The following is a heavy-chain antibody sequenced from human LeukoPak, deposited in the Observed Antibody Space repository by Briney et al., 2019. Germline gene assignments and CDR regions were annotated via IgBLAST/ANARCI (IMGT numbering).Heavy chain of an antibody. CDR3: ARDSGGLWFGELFSEFDY. J-gene: IGHJ4*02. CDR2: IYTSGST. CDR1: GGSISSGSYY. D-gene: IGHD3-10*01. V-gene: IGHV4-61*02. Sequence: PSETLSLTCTVSGGSISSGSYYWSWIRQPAGKGLEWIGRIYTSGSTNYNPSLKSRVTTSVDTSKNQFSLKLSSVTAADTAVYYCARDSGGLWFGELFSEFDYWGQGTLVTVSS.